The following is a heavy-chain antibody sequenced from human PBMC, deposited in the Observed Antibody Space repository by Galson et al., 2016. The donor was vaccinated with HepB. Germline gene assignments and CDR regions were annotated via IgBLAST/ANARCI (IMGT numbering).Heavy chain of an antibody. D-gene: IGHD2-15*01. Sequence: QSGAEVKKPGESLRISCKGSGYSFTSYWISWVRQMPGKGLEWMGRIDPGDSYTNYSPSFQGQVTISADKSTSTAYLPWSSLKASDSAMYYCARQGKYCSGNSCYSFAFENWGQRTQVTVSS. J-gene: IGHJ4*02. CDR2: IDPGDSYT. CDR1: GYSFTSYW. CDR3: ARQGKYCSGNSCYSFAFEN. V-gene: IGHV5-10-1*04.